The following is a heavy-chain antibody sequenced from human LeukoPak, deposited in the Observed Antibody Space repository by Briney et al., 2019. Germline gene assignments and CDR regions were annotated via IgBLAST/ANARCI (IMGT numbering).Heavy chain of an antibody. Sequence: SETLSLTCTVSGASVRSDHWNWIRQSPGKGLEWIAYMHGSGSPNYNPSLASRLTLSVDATENLLSLKLTSVTAADTAVYFCARDLSVNAFDIWGQGTLVTVSS. CDR2: MHGSGSP. V-gene: IGHV4-59*02. D-gene: IGHD2/OR15-2a*01. CDR3: ARDLSVNAFDI. J-gene: IGHJ3*02. CDR1: GASVRSDH.